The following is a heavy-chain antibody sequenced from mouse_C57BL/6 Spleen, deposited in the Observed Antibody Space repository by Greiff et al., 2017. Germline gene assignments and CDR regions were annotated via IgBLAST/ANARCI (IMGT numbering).Heavy chain of an antibody. V-gene: IGHV1-20*01. Sequence: EVKLQESGPELVKPGDSVKISCKASGYSFTGYFMNWVMQSHGKSLEWIGRINPYNGDTFYNQKFKGKATLTVDKSSSTAHMELRSLTSEDSAVYYCATHLSSYAMDYWGQGTSVTVSS. D-gene: IGHD1-3*01. CDR3: ATHLSSYAMDY. CDR1: GYSFTGYF. J-gene: IGHJ4*01. CDR2: INPYNGDT.